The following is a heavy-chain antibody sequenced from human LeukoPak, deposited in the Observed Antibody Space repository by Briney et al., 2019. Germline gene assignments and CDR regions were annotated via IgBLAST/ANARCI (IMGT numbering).Heavy chain of an antibody. CDR3: AGDYTSWTGLNY. CDR2: IGPQHNGAAT. V-gene: IGHV3-73*01. Sequence: GGSLRLSCAASGFPFSGSAIHWVRQASGQGLEWLGLIGPQHNGAATAYGASVEGRFSISRDDSKSTASLQMNSLKTEDTAVYYCAGDYTSWTGLNYWGQGTLVTVSS. D-gene: IGHD3-3*01. J-gene: IGHJ4*02. CDR1: GFPFSGSA.